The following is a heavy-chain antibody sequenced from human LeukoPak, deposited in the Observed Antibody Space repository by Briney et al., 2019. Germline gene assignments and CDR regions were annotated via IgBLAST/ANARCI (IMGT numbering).Heavy chain of an antibody. CDR3: AKGRSGIVVAGLNY. Sequence: GGSLRLSCAASGFTFSCYAMSWVRQAPGKGLEWVSGISGSGDGTYYADSVKGRFTISRDNSMNTLYLQMNSLRAEDTAVYYCAKGRSGIVVAGLNYWGQGTLVTVSS. J-gene: IGHJ4*02. D-gene: IGHD6-19*01. CDR1: GFTFSCYA. V-gene: IGHV3-23*01. CDR2: ISGSGDGT.